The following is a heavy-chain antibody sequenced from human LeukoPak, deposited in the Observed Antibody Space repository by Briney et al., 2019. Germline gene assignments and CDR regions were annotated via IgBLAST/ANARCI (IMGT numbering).Heavy chain of an antibody. CDR2: ISGSGGST. CDR1: GFTFSSYA. D-gene: IGHD3-10*01. Sequence: GGSLRLSCAASGFTFSSYAMSWVRQAPGKGLEWVSAISGSGGSTYYADSVKGRFTISRDNSKNTLYLQMNSLRAEDTAVYYCAKVYYCSGQRSGFDYWGQGTLVTVSS. J-gene: IGHJ4*02. V-gene: IGHV3-23*01. CDR3: AKVYYCSGQRSGFDY.